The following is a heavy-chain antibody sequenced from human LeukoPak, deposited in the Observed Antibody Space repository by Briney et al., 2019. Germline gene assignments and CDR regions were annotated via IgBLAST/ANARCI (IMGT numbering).Heavy chain of an antibody. CDR3: ARGSDDCSGGSCYLF. V-gene: IGHV3-21*04. Sequence: GGSLRLSCAASGFTFSSYSMNWVRQAPGKGLEWVSCISGSSSYIYYADSVKGRFTISRDNAKNSLYLQMNSLRAEDTALYYCARGSDDCSGGSCYLFWGQGTLVTVSS. D-gene: IGHD2-15*01. J-gene: IGHJ4*02. CDR2: ISGSSSYI. CDR1: GFTFSSYS.